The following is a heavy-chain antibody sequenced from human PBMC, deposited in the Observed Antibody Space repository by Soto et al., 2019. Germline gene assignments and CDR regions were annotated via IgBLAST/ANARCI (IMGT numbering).Heavy chain of an antibody. Sequence: QVQLVQSGAEVKKPGASVKVSCKASGYTFTNFGISWVRQAPGQGLEWMGWISAYNGNTNYPQKFQGRVTMTPDTPTSTAYMEVRSLRFDDTDVYYCARGGTQFDYWGQGTLVTVSS. CDR2: ISAYNGNT. CDR3: ARGGTQFDY. CDR1: GYTFTNFG. D-gene: IGHD3-16*01. V-gene: IGHV1-18*01. J-gene: IGHJ4*02.